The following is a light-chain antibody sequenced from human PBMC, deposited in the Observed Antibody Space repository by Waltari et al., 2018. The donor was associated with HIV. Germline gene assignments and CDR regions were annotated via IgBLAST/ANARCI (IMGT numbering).Light chain of an antibody. Sequence: DIQMTQSPSSLSASVGDRVTITCRASQGISNYLAWNQQIPGNVPKLLIYAASTLQSGVPSLFSGSGSGTPFTLTINSLQPEDVATYYCQKYNSAPRTFGQGTKVEIK. V-gene: IGKV1-27*01. CDR1: QGISNY. CDR3: QKYNSAPRT. CDR2: AAS. J-gene: IGKJ1*01.